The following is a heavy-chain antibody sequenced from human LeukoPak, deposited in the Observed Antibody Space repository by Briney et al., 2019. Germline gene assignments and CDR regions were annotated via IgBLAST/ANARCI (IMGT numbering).Heavy chain of an antibody. CDR3: ARQETVSGWYRDPHYFDY. D-gene: IGHD6-19*01. V-gene: IGHV4-39*01. CDR1: GFTFSDYY. CDR2: IYYNGNT. J-gene: IGHJ4*02. Sequence: GSLRLSCAASGFTFSDYYMSWIRQTPGKGLEWIGSIYYNGNTYNNPSLKSRVTISVDTSKNQFSLEVRSVTAADTSVYYCARQETVSGWYRDPHYFDYWGQGTLVTVSS.